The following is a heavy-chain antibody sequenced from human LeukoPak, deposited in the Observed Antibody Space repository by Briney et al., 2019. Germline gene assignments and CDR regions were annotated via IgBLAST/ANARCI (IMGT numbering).Heavy chain of an antibody. V-gene: IGHV3-23*01. J-gene: IGHJ3*01. CDR2: ISSSGSGDNT. D-gene: IGHD6-6*01. Sequence: PGGSLRLSCAASGVTLSTYAMSWARQAPGKGLEWVSGISSSGSGDNTYYADSVKGRFTISRDNAKNSLYLQINSLRAEDTAVYYCARSSYSSSSSVWGQGTMVTVSS. CDR3: ARSSYSSSSSV. CDR1: GVTLSTYA.